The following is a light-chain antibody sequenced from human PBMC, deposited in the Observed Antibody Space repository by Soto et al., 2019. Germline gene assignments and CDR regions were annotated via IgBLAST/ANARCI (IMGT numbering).Light chain of an antibody. V-gene: IGKV1-5*03. J-gene: IGKJ1*01. Sequence: DIPMSQSPSPLSASVGDRVTITFRASQSISMYLNWYQQKPGKAPKLLIYKASTLKSGVPSRFSGSGSGTEFTLTISSLQPDDFATYYCQHYNSYSEAFGQGTKVDIK. CDR1: QSISMY. CDR3: QHYNSYSEA. CDR2: KAS.